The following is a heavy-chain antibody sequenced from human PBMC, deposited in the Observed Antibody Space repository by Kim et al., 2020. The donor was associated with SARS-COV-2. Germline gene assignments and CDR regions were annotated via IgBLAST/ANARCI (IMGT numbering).Heavy chain of an antibody. CDR2: TYYSGST. V-gene: IGHV4-59*11. J-gene: IGHJ4*02. CDR3: ARDRIGHCSSTSCSLHFDY. CDR1: GGSISSHS. D-gene: IGHD2-2*01. Sequence: SETLSLTCTVSGGSISSHSWSWIRQPPGKGLEWIGYTYYSGSTNYNRSLKSRVTISVDTSKNQFSLKLSSVTAADAAVYYCARDRIGHCSSTSCSLHFDYWGQGTLVTVSS.